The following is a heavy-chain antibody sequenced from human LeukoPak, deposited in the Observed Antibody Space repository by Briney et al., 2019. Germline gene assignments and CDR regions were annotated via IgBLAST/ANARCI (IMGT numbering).Heavy chain of an antibody. D-gene: IGHD5-12*01. CDR2: IYHSGST. Sequence: SETLSLTCAVYGGSFSGYYWSWIRQPPGKGLEWIGEIYHSGSTNYNPSLKSRVTISVDTSKNQFSLKLSSVTAADTAVYYCARVPRIVAAKGMDVWGKGTTVTVSS. CDR3: ARVPRIVAAKGMDV. CDR1: GGSFSGYY. V-gene: IGHV4-34*01. J-gene: IGHJ6*04.